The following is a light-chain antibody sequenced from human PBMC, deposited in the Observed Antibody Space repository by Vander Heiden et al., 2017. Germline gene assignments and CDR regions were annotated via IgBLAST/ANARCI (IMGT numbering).Light chain of an antibody. Sequence: SSALTPDPAVSLALGQTVRTTCQGDSLRSYYASWYRQKPGQAPVLVMYGKNNRPSGMPDRFSGSSSGNTASVTITGAQAEDEADYYCNSRDSSGNHLVFGGGTKLTVL. CDR2: GKN. CDR1: SLRSYY. J-gene: IGLJ2*01. V-gene: IGLV3-19*01. CDR3: NSRDSSGNHLV.